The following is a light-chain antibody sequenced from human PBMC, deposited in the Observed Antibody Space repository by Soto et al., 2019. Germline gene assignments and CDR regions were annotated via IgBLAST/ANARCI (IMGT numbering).Light chain of an antibody. CDR2: GAS. Sequence: IVLTQSPGTLSLSPGERATLSCRASQIVSSSYLAWNQQKPGQAPRLLIYGASSRATGIPDRFNGSGSGTDFTLTISRLEPEDFAVYYCQQYGSSPPYSFGQGTKLDIK. CDR3: QQYGSSPPYS. J-gene: IGKJ2*03. V-gene: IGKV3-20*01. CDR1: QIVSSSY.